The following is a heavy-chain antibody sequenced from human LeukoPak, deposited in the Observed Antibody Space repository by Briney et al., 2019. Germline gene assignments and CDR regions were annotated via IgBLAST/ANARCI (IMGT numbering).Heavy chain of an antibody. CDR1: GFTFGDYA. Sequence: GGSLRLSCTASGFTFGDYALSWVRQAPGKGLEWVAFTRSKAYGGTTEYAASVKGRFSISRDDSKSIAYLQMNSLKTEDTAVYYCTRLGNSDAFDIWGQGTMVTVSS. CDR2: TRSKAYGGTT. D-gene: IGHD1-7*01. CDR3: TRLGNSDAFDI. J-gene: IGHJ3*02. V-gene: IGHV3-49*04.